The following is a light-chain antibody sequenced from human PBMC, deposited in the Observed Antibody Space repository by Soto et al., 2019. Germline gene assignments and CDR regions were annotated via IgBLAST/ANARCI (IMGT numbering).Light chain of an antibody. CDR1: SSDVGTYNY. CDR2: DVS. V-gene: IGLV2-11*01. CDR3: CSYAGGYTHAV. Sequence: QSFLTQPRSVSGPPGQSVSISCSGTSSDVGTYNYVSWYQQHPGKAPKLMIYDVSKRPSGVPDRFSGSKSGNTASLTISGLQAEDEADYYCCSYAGGYTHAVFGGGTKVTVL. J-gene: IGLJ2*01.